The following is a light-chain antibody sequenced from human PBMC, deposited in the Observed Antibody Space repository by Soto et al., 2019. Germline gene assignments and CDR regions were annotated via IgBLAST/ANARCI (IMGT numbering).Light chain of an antibody. J-gene: IGLJ1*01. CDR3: GTWDSSLSAYV. V-gene: IGLV1-51*01. CDR2: DNN. CDR1: SSNIGNNY. Sequence: QSVLTQPPPVSAAPGQKVTISCSGSSSNIGNNYVSWYQQLPGTAPKLLIYDNNKRPSGIPDRFSDSKSGTSATLAITGLQTGDEADYYCGTWDSSLSAYVSGTGTKVTVL.